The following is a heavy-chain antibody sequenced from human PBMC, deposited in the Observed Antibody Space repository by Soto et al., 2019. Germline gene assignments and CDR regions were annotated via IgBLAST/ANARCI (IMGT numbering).Heavy chain of an antibody. CDR1: GFTFSSYG. CDR2: ISYDGSNK. Sequence: QVQLVESGGGVVQPGRSLRLSCAASGFTFSSYGMHWVRQAPGKGLEWVAVISYDGSNKYYADSVKGRFTISRDNSKNTLYLQMNSLRSEDTAVYYCASSRMTTVTTPFDYWGQGTLVTVSS. V-gene: IGHV3-30*03. CDR3: ASSRMTTVTTPFDY. D-gene: IGHD4-17*01. J-gene: IGHJ4*02.